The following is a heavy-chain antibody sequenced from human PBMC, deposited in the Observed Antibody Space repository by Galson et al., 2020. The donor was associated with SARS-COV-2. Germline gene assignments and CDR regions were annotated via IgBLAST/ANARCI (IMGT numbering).Heavy chain of an antibody. CDR3: ARDLMGGTVFDY. D-gene: IGHD1-1*01. CDR1: GFSLSTSGMC. Sequence: SGPTLVKPTQTLTLTCTFSGFSLSTSGMCVSWIRQPPGNALEWLARIDWDDDKYYSTSLKTRLTISKDTSNNQVVLTMTNMDPVDTATYYCARDLMGGTVFDYWGQGTLVTVSS. J-gene: IGHJ4*02. CDR2: IDWDDDK. V-gene: IGHV2-70*11.